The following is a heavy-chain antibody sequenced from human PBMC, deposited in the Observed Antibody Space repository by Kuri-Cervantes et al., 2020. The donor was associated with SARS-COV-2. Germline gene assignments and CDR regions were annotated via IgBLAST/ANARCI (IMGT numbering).Heavy chain of an antibody. J-gene: IGHJ5*01. Sequence: ASVKVSCKASGYTFTSYGISWVRQAPGQGLEWMGWISAYNGNTNYAQKLQGRVTMTTDTSTSTAYMELRSLRSDDTAVYYCARDRLSDFWSGYYTGGFDYWGQGTLVTVSS. CDR2: ISAYNGNT. CDR3: ARDRLSDFWSGYYTGGFDY. V-gene: IGHV1-18*01. D-gene: IGHD3-3*01. CDR1: GYTFTSYG.